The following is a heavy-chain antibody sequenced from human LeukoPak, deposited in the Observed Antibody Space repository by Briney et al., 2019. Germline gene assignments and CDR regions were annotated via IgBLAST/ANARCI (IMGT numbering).Heavy chain of an antibody. CDR1: GFIFSNYW. Sequence: PGGSLRLSCAASGFIFSNYWMHWVRQAPGKGLVWVSRIRSDGSSTDYADSVKGRFTISRDNAKDMLYLQMGSLRVEDTAIYYCARGPSVLGAIDNWGQGTLVAVSS. CDR2: IRSDGSST. CDR3: ARGPSVLGAIDN. J-gene: IGHJ4*02. D-gene: IGHD3-10*01. V-gene: IGHV3-74*01.